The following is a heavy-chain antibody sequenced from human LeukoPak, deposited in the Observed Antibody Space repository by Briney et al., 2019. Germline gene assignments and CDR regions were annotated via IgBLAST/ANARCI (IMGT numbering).Heavy chain of an antibody. J-gene: IGHJ6*04. CDR3: ARAKSSWYFRPSLDV. CDR1: GGTFISYA. Sequence: SVKVSCKASGGTFISYAISWVRQAPGQGLEWMGGIIPIFGTANYAQKFQGRVTITADKSTSTAYMELSSLRSEDTAVYYCARAKSSWYFRPSLDVWGKGTTVTVSS. V-gene: IGHV1-69*06. CDR2: IIPIFGTA. D-gene: IGHD6-13*01.